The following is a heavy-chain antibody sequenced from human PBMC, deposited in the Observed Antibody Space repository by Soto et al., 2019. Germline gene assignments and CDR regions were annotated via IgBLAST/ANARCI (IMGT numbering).Heavy chain of an antibody. J-gene: IGHJ5*02. V-gene: IGHV4-31*03. CDR1: GDSLNIGGYY. D-gene: IGHD1-7*01. CDR2: VYYTVKT. Sequence: QVQLQESGPGLVKPSQTLSLTCTVSGDSLNIGGYYWTWIRQRPGKGLEWLGYVYYTVKTYYNPSLKSRLGMSVDTSKNPFSLKLSSLTVADTAVYDGARDGHSTWNYLDPWGQGTLVTVSS. CDR3: ARDGHSTWNYLDP.